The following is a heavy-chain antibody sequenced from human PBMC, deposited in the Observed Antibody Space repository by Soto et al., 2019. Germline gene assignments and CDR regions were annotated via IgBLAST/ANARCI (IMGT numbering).Heavy chain of an antibody. D-gene: IGHD3-16*01. Sequence: QVQLAQSANEVKKPGASVRVSCKAAGYTFIRYGIAWVRQAPGQGLEWMGWISPYNDYTGYAQKFQGRVSMTADTSMRSVYMNLRGLNSDDTAVYYCARGGYYDNSWGKLSHYGLDVWGQGTSVSVSS. V-gene: IGHV1-18*01. J-gene: IGHJ6*02. CDR1: GYTFIRYG. CDR2: ISPYNDYT. CDR3: ARGGYYDNSWGKLSHYGLDV.